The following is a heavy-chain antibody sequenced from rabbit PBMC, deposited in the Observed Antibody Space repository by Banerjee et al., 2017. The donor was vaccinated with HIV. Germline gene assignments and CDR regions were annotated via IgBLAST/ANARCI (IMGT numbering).Heavy chain of an antibody. CDR3: VRVTSYAGSSYYDWLDL. Sequence: QEQLVESGGGLVQPGGSLKLSCKASGFDFSSYGVSWVRQAPGKGLEWIGYIDPVFGSTYYASWVNGRFTISSHNAQNTLYLQLNSLTAADTATYFCVRVTSYAGSSYYDWLDLWGQGTLVTVS. D-gene: IGHD8-1*01. CDR1: GFDFSSYG. CDR2: IDPVFGST. J-gene: IGHJ5*01. V-gene: IGHV1S47*01.